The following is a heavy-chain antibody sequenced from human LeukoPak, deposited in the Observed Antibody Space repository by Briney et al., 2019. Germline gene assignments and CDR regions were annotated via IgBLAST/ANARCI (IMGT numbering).Heavy chain of an antibody. V-gene: IGHV3-73*01. CDR2: IRSKANSYAT. CDR1: GFGFSDSA. J-gene: IGHJ3*02. Sequence: GGSLRLSCAASGFGFSDSAMHWVRQASGKGLEWVGRIRSKANSYATTYAASVKGRFTVSRDDSKNTAYLQMDSLKTEDTAIYYCARGYHSFDMWGQGTVVTVSS. D-gene: IGHD2-2*01. CDR3: ARGYHSFDM.